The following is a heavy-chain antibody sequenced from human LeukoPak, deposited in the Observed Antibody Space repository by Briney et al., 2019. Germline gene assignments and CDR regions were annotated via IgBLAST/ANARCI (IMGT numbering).Heavy chain of an antibody. D-gene: IGHD3/OR15-3a*01. V-gene: IGHV3-21*01. J-gene: IGHJ3*02. CDR3: ARDRDWSVLYDASDI. Sequence: GGPLRLLCAASGFPLRSYRMNWVRQAPGKGLEWVSFISSRYSYIYYADSVKGRFTISRDNAKNSLYLQINSLRAEDTAVYYCARDRDWSVLYDASDIWGQGTMVTVSS. CDR1: GFPLRSYR. CDR2: ISSRYSYI.